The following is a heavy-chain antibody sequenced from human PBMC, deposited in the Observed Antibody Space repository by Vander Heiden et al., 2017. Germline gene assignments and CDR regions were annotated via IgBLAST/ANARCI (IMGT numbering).Heavy chain of an antibody. CDR1: GFTFSKYV. D-gene: IGHD1-26*01. Sequence: QVQLVDSGGGVVQPGRFRSLSCGASGFTFSKYVMHWVRQAPGKGLGWVAVISADGVNKYYADSVRGRFTLSRDNSKNTLFLQMNSLRPEDSAVYHCAMITRELPQPTRSSWFDPWGQGTLVTVSS. CDR2: ISADGVNK. J-gene: IGHJ5*02. V-gene: IGHV3-30*03. CDR3: AMITRELPQPTRSSWFDP.